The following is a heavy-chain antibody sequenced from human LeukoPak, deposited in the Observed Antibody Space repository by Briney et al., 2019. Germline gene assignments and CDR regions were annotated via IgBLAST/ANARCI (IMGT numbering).Heavy chain of an antibody. D-gene: IGHD2-15*01. V-gene: IGHV4-59*01. CDR2: IYYSGST. Sequence: SSETLSLTCTVSGGSISSYYWSWIRQPPGKGLEWIGYIYYSGSTNYNPSLKSRVTISVDTSKNQFSLKLSSVTAADTAVYYCASSGDCSGGSCYYWDWFDPWGQGTLVTVSS. CDR1: GGSISSYY. CDR3: ASSGDCSGGSCYYWDWFDP. J-gene: IGHJ5*02.